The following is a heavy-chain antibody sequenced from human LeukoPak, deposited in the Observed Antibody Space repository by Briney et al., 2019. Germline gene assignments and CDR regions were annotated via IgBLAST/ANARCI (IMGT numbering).Heavy chain of an antibody. CDR1: GGSFSGYY. CDR3: VSRRTTALSLFDY. CDR2: INHSGST. V-gene: IGHV4-34*01. Sequence: PSETLSLTCAVYGGSFSGYYWSWIRQPPGKGLEWIGEINHSGSTNYNPSLKSRVTISVDTSKNQFSLNLSSVTAADTAVYYCVSRRTTALSLFDYWGQGTLVTVSS. D-gene: IGHD1-14*01. J-gene: IGHJ4*02.